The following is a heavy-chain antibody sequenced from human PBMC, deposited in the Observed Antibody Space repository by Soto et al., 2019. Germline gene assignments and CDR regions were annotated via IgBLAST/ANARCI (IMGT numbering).Heavy chain of an antibody. V-gene: IGHV3-30-3*01. CDR1: GFTFSSYA. J-gene: IGHJ6*02. CDR3: ARDTSSPPHYYYGMDV. CDR2: ISYDGSNK. D-gene: IGHD6-13*01. Sequence: QVQLVESGGGVVQPGRSLRLSCAASGFTFSSYAMHWVRQAPGKGLERVAVISYDGSNKYYADSVKGRFTISRDNSKNTLYLQMNSLRAEDTAVYYCARDTSSPPHYYYGMDVWGQGTTVTVSS.